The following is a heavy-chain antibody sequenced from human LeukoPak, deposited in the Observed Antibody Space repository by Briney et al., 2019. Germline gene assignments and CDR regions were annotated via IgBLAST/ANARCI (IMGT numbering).Heavy chain of an antibody. D-gene: IGHD6-25*01. Sequence: SETLSLTCTVSGFSFSSAYYWGWIRQPPGKGLEWIGNVYHSGSTYFNPSLKSRVTISVDTSQNQFSLKLSAVTAADTAVYYCARDLSGSMGVWGKGTTVTVSS. J-gene: IGHJ6*03. CDR3: ARDLSGSMGV. V-gene: IGHV4-38-2*02. CDR1: GFSFSSAYY. CDR2: VYHSGST.